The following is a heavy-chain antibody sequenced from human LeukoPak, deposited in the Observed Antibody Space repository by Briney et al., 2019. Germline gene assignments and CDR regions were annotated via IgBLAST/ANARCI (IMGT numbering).Heavy chain of an antibody. J-gene: IGHJ6*02. CDR3: ARGVKWQWLVRFYGMDV. Sequence: RASVKVSCKASGYTFTSYDINWVRQATGQGLEWMGWMNPNSGNTGYAQKFQGRVTMTRNTSISTAYMELSSLRSEDTAVYYCARGVKWQWLVRFYGMDVWGQGTTVTVSS. CDR1: GYTFTSYD. V-gene: IGHV1-8*01. CDR2: MNPNSGNT. D-gene: IGHD6-19*01.